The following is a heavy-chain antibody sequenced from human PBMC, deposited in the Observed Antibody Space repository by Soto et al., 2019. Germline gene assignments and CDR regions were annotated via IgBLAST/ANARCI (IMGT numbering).Heavy chain of an antibody. CDR1: GYTFKNYG. J-gene: IGHJ5*02. CDR2: ISGYNGNT. V-gene: IGHV1-18*01. D-gene: IGHD1-26*01. Sequence: QVHLVQSGPEVKPPGASVKVSCKTSGYTFKNYGINWVRQAPGQGLEWMGWISGYNGNTIYAQTFEGRVIMTTDTITTTAYMEVGSLRGDDTAIYSCARDAGIVGRTPKWFDPWGQGTLVTVSS. CDR3: ARDAGIVGRTPKWFDP.